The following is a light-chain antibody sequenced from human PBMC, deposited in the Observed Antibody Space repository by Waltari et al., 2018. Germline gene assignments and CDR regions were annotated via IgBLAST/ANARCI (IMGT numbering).Light chain of an antibody. J-gene: IGKJ4*01. CDR1: QSVSSY. CDR2: DAS. Sequence: EIVLTQSPATLSLSPGERATLSCRASQSVSSYFPWYQQKPGQAPRLLIYDASNRPTGIPARFSGSGSATDFTRTISSREPEDFAVYYCQQRSNWPRALTFGGGTKVEIK. V-gene: IGKV3-11*01. CDR3: QQRSNWPRALT.